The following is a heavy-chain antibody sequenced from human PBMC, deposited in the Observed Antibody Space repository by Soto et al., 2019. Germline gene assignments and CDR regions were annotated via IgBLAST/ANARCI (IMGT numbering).Heavy chain of an antibody. D-gene: IGHD2-15*01. CDR1: AFTLSAYD. Sequence: PGGSLRLSCAASAFTLSAYDMHWVRQPNGKGLEWVSALGAADDPYYLGSVKGRFTISRENAKNSLYLQMNNPRAGDTAAYYCARAYSGRLPRRADYYYAMDVWGQGTTVTVSS. CDR2: LGAADDP. CDR3: ARAYSGRLPRRADYYYAMDV. V-gene: IGHV3-13*05. J-gene: IGHJ6*02.